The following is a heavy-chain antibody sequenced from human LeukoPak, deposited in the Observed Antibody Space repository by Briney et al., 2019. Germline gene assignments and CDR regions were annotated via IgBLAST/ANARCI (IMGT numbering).Heavy chain of an antibody. J-gene: IGHJ6*02. CDR2: ISCDGSNK. CDR1: GFTFSSYG. V-gene: IGHV3-30*18. Sequence: GGSLRLSCAASGFTFSSYGMHWVRQAPGKGLEWVAVISCDGSNKYYADSVKGRFTISRDNSKNTLYLQMNSLRAEDTAVYYCAKDRGVTYYGMDVWGQGTTVTVSS. CDR3: AKDRGVTYYGMDV. D-gene: IGHD2-8*01.